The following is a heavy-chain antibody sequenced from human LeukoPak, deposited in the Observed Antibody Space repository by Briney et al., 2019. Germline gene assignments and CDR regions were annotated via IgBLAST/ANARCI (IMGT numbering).Heavy chain of an antibody. J-gene: IGHJ4*02. CDR3: ARVGRAFTARSSFFDY. CDR1: GYTFSGYY. D-gene: IGHD6-6*01. V-gene: IGHV1-2*02. CDR2: INPNSGGT. Sequence: ASVKVSCKASGYTFSGYYMHWVRQAPGQGLEWMGWINPNSGGTNYAQKFQGRVTMTRDTSISTAYMELIRLRSADTAVYYCARVGRAFTARSSFFDYWGQGTLVTVSS.